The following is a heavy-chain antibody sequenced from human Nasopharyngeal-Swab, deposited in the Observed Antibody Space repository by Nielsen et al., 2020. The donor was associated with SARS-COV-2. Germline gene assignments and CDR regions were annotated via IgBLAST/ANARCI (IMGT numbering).Heavy chain of an antibody. J-gene: IGHJ6*03. V-gene: IGHV4-39*07. CDR1: GGSISSSSYY. CDR3: ARVGRFLEWLLSTNYYYYMDV. CDR2: INHSGST. D-gene: IGHD3-3*01. Sequence: GSLRLSCTVSGGSISSSSYYWGWIRQPPGKGLEWIGEINHSGSTNYNPSLKSRVTISIDTSKNQFSLKLSSVTAADTAVYYCARVGRFLEWLLSTNYYYYMDVWGKGTTVTVSS.